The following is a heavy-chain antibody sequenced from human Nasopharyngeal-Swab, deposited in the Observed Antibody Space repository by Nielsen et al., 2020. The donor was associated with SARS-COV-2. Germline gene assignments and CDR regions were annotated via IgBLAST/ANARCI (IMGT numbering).Heavy chain of an antibody. J-gene: IGHJ5*02. Sequence: SETLSLTCTVSGGSISSGDYYWSWIRQPPGKGLEWIGYIYYSGSTYYNPSLKSRVTISVDTSKNQFSLKLSSVTAADTAAYYCAREGFSITIFGVVIRWFDPWGQGTLVTVSS. D-gene: IGHD3-3*01. CDR3: AREGFSITIFGVVIRWFDP. V-gene: IGHV4-30-4*01. CDR1: GGSISSGDYY. CDR2: IYYSGST.